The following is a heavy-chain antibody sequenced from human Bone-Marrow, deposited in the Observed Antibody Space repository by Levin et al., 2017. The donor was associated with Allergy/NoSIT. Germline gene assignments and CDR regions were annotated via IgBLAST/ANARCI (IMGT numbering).Heavy chain of an antibody. CDR3: TRHCPSGTCYEPFQFDP. CDR2: FDPEDGET. D-gene: IGHD2-15*01. Sequence: GGSLRLSCKVSGHTLTELSIHWVRQAPGKGLEWMGGFDPEDGETKYAQNFQGRVTMTEDRSKDTAYMELTSLRSEDTAVYYCTRHCPSGTCYEPFQFDPWGQGTLVTVSS. J-gene: IGHJ5*02. CDR1: GHTLTELS. V-gene: IGHV1-24*01.